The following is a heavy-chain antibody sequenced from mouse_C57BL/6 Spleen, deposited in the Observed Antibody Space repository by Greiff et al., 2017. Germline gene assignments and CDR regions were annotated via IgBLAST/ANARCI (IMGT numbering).Heavy chain of an antibody. J-gene: IGHJ2*01. CDR1: GFTFSSYA. Sequence: EVNVVESGEGLVKPGGSLKLSCAASGFTFSSYAMSWVRQTPEKRLEWVAYISSGGDYIYYADTVKGRFTISRDNARNTLYLQMSSLKSEDTAMYYCTREAYYSNYFDYWGQGTTLTVSS. CDR3: TREAYYSNYFDY. D-gene: IGHD2-5*01. CDR2: ISSGGDYI. V-gene: IGHV5-9-1*02.